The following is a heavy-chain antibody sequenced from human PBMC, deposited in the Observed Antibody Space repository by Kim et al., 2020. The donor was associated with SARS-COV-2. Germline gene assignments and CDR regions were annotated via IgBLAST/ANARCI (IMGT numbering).Heavy chain of an antibody. CDR3: ARVEDGGNAASFFDY. V-gene: IGHV4-34*01. D-gene: IGHD2-15*01. Sequence: SETLSLTCAVYGGSFSGYYWSWIRQPPGKGLEWIGEINHSGSTNYNPSLKSRVTISVDTSKNQFSLKLSSVTAADTAVYYCARVEDGGNAASFFDYWGQG. CDR1: GGSFSGYY. J-gene: IGHJ4*02. CDR2: INHSGST.